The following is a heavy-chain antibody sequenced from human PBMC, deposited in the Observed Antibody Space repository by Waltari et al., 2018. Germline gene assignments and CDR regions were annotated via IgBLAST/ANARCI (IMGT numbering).Heavy chain of an antibody. J-gene: IGHJ3*02. CDR3: ARAWISLILGATSAFDI. Sequence: QVQLQQWGAGLLKPSETLSLTCAVYGGSFSGYYWSWIRQPPGKGLEWIGEINHRGSTNYNPALTSRVTISVDTSKNQFSLKLSSVTAADTAVYYCARAWISLILGATSAFDIWGQGTMVTVS. CDR2: INHRGST. V-gene: IGHV4-34*01. CDR1: GGSFSGYY. D-gene: IGHD1-26*01.